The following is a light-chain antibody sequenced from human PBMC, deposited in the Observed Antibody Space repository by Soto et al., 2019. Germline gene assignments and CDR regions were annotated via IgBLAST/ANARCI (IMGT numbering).Light chain of an antibody. CDR1: QGITTW. CDR2: AAS. Sequence: DIQMTQSPSFVSASVGDRATISCRASQGITTWLAWYQQKPGKAPKLLIYAASTLQGGVPSRFSGSGSGTEFTLTISSLQPEDFATYYCQQATSFPRTFGQGTKVDIK. CDR3: QQATSFPRT. J-gene: IGKJ1*01. V-gene: IGKV1-12*01.